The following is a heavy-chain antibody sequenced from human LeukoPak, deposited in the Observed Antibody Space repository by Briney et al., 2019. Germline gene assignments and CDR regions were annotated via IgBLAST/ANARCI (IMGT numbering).Heavy chain of an antibody. D-gene: IGHD3-10*01. Sequence: ASVKVSCKASGYTFTSYGISWVRQAPGQGLEWTGWISAYNGNTNYAQKLQGRVTMTTDTYTSTAYMELRSLRSDDTAVYYCARDQGITMVRGATDYWGQGTLVTVSS. J-gene: IGHJ4*02. CDR2: ISAYNGNT. CDR3: ARDQGITMVRGATDY. V-gene: IGHV1-18*01. CDR1: GYTFTSYG.